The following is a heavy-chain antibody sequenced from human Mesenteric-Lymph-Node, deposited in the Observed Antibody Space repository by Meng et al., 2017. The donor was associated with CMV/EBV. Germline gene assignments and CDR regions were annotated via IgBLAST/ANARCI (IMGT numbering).Heavy chain of an antibody. CDR3: ARDRDSSGYPFDY. CDR2: TYYRSKWYN. CDR1: GDSVSSNSAA. Sequence: GDSVSSNSAAWNWIRQSPSRGIEWLGRTYYRSKWYNDDAVSVKSRITINVDTSKNQFSLQLNSVTPEDTAVYFCARDRDSSGYPFDYWGQGTLVTVSS. D-gene: IGHD3-22*01. V-gene: IGHV6-1*01. J-gene: IGHJ4*02.